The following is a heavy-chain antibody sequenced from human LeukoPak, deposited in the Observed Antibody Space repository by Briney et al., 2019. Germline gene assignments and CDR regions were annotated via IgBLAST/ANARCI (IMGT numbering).Heavy chain of an antibody. CDR3: AIIGTPGETEYYRL. Sequence: GGSLRLSCAASGFIVSSKYMSWIRQAPGKELEWVSVMYSGGTAFYADSVRGRFTISRDNAQNSLYLQINSLSAEDTAIYYCAIIGTPGETEYYRLWGQGTRVTVSS. CDR2: MYSGGTA. V-gene: IGHV3-53*01. J-gene: IGHJ1*01. CDR1: GFIVSSKY. D-gene: IGHD2-21*01.